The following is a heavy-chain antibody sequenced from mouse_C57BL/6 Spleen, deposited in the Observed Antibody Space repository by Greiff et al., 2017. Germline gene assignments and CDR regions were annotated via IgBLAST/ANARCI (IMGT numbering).Heavy chain of an antibody. CDR3: AIPPYYGSSPGFAY. CDR2: IHPSDSDT. D-gene: IGHD1-1*01. J-gene: IGHJ3*01. Sequence: QVHVKQPGAELVKPGASVKVSCKASGYTFTSYWMHWVKQRPGQGLEWIGRIHPSDSDTNYNQKFKGKATLTVDKSSSTAYMQLSSLTSDDSAVYYCAIPPYYGSSPGFAYWGQGTLVTVSA. V-gene: IGHV1-74*01. CDR1: GYTFTSYW.